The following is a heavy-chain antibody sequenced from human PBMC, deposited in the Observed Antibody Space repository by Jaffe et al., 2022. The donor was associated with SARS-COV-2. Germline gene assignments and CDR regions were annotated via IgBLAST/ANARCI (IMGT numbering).Heavy chain of an antibody. CDR1: GFTFSSYA. CDR3: ARGGDFWSGYSYFDY. CDR2: ISYDGSNK. V-gene: IGHV3-30-3*01. D-gene: IGHD3-3*01. J-gene: IGHJ4*02. Sequence: QVQLVESGGGVVQPGRSLRLSCAASGFTFSSYAMHWVRQAPGKGLEWVAVISYDGSNKYYADSVKGRFTISRDNSKNTLYLQMNSLRAEDTAVYYCARGGDFWSGYSYFDYWGQGTLVTVSS.